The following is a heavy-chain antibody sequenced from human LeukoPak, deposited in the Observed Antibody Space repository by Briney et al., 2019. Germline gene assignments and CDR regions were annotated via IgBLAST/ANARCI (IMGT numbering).Heavy chain of an antibody. Sequence: ASVKVSCKASGYTFTGYYMHWVRQAPGQGLEWMGWINPNSGGTNYAQKFQGRVTMTRDTSTSTVYMELSSLRSEDTAVYYCARDSPVGYSSGWYYGYFDYWGQGTLVTVSS. D-gene: IGHD6-19*01. CDR2: INPNSGGT. CDR3: ARDSPVGYSSGWYYGYFDY. CDR1: GYTFTGYY. J-gene: IGHJ4*02. V-gene: IGHV1-2*02.